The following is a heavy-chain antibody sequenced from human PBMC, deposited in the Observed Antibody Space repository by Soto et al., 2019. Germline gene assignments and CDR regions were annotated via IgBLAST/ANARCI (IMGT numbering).Heavy chain of an antibody. V-gene: IGHV3-66*01. CDR3: VLNLAPYYYDSSGYYV. D-gene: IGHD3-22*01. CDR2: IYSGGST. Sequence: GGSLRLSCAASGFTVSSNYMSWVRQAPGKGLEWVSVIYSGGSTYYADSVKGRFTISRDNSKNTLYLQMNSLRAEDTAVYYCVLNLAPYYYDSSGYYVWGQGTLVTVSS. J-gene: IGHJ4*02. CDR1: GFTVSSNY.